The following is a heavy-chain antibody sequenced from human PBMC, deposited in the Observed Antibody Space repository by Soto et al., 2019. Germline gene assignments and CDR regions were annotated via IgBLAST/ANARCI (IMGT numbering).Heavy chain of an antibody. CDR3: ASPPGAETSY. V-gene: IGHV3-7*01. D-gene: IGHD4-17*01. Sequence: EVQLVASGGGLVQPGGSLRLACVVSGFNLRSYWMSWVRQAPGKGLEWVANIKEDGSEKYYVDYVKGRFTICRDNAKNSLYLQKNSLRDEDRAVYYCASPPGAETSYWGQGSLVTAAS. J-gene: IGHJ4*02. CDR2: IKEDGSEK. CDR1: GFNLRSYW.